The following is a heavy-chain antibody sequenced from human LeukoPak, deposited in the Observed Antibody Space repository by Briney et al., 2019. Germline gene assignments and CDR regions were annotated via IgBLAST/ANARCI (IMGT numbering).Heavy chain of an antibody. CDR3: ATKRNIVTTSADDF. CDR2: IRNDGSDK. D-gene: IGHD2/OR15-2a*01. Sequence: GGSLRLSCAASGFSFSKYGMHWVRQAPGKGLEWVAFIRNDGSDKYYADSVKGRFTISRDNSKNTLYLQMTSLRAEDTAAYYCATKRNIVTTSADDFWGQGTLVTVSS. CDR1: GFSFSKYG. J-gene: IGHJ4*02. V-gene: IGHV3-30*02.